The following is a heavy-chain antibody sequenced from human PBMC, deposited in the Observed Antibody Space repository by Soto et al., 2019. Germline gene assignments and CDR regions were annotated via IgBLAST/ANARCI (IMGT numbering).Heavy chain of an antibody. V-gene: IGHV1-3*01. D-gene: IGHD3-10*01. CDR1: GYTFTNYA. CDR3: ARQGIPYNSGSGDYFYSYYNYMDV. J-gene: IGHJ6*03. Sequence: QAQLVQSGAEVKKPGASVKVSCKASGYTFTNYAVHWLRQAPGQALEWMGWLNAANGDTKYSPTFKDSVTSPRETSASTAYMELSSLRSEDTAVYYCARQGIPYNSGSGDYFYSYYNYMDVWGKGTTVTVSS. CDR2: LNAANGDT.